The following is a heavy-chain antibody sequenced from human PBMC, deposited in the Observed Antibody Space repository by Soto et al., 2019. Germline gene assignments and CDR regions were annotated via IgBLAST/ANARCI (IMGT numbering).Heavy chain of an antibody. Sequence: VGSLRLSCAASGFTFSSYEMNWVRQAPGKGLEWVSYISSSGSSIYYADSVKGRFTISRDNAKNSLYLQMNSLRAEDTAVYYCARDTIFGVVTSYYYYYGMDVWGQGTTVTVSS. CDR2: ISSSGSSI. CDR1: GFTFSSYE. CDR3: ARDTIFGVVTSYYYYYGMDV. D-gene: IGHD3-3*01. J-gene: IGHJ6*02. V-gene: IGHV3-48*03.